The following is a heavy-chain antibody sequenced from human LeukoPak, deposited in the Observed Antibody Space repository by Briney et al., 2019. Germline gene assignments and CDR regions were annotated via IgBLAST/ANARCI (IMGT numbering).Heavy chain of an antibody. CDR1: GYTFTSYG. CDR2: ISGYNGNT. Sequence: ASVKVSCKASGYTFTSYGISWVRQAPGQGLEWMGWISGYNGNTNYAQNLQGRVTMTTDTSTSTAYMDLRSLRTDDTALYYCARGWELDSWGQGTLVTVSS. J-gene: IGHJ5*01. CDR3: ARGWELDS. V-gene: IGHV1-18*01. D-gene: IGHD1-26*01.